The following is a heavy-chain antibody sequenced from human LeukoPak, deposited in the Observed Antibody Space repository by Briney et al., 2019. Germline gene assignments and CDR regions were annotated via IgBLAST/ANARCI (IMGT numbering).Heavy chain of an antibody. J-gene: IGHJ4*02. D-gene: IGHD6-19*01. CDR2: ISYDGSNK. CDR1: GFTFSSYA. Sequence: SGGSLRLSRAASGFTFSSYAMHWVRQAPGKGLEWVAVISYDGSNKYYADSVKGRFTISRDNSKNTLYLQMNSLRAEDTAVYYCARSGLAEDDYWGQGTLVTVSS. CDR3: ARSGLAEDDY. V-gene: IGHV3-30*04.